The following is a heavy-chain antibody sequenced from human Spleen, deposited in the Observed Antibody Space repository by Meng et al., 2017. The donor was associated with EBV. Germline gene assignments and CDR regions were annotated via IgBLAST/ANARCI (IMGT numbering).Heavy chain of an antibody. CDR3: ATDAEWLQLWYFAY. J-gene: IGHJ4*01. V-gene: IGHV1-18*01. D-gene: IGHD5-24*01. CDR2: ISPYTGKT. CDR1: GYKLSRNG. Sequence: VEQPGASGEASITAAGYKLSRNGIRWVRQPPGKEREWRGWISPYTGKTNYAQNVQGRVTMTTDTSTSTVYMELKCLRSADTAVYYCATDAEWLQLWYFAYWGQGTLVTVSS.